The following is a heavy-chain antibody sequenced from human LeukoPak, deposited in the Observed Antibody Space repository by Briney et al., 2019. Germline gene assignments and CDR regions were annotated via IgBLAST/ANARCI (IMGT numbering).Heavy chain of an antibody. CDR2: IYSGGST. CDR1: GFTVSSNY. J-gene: IGHJ4*02. D-gene: IGHD4-17*01. V-gene: IGHV3-66*01. CDR3: ARNHDYGDYVDY. Sequence: GGSLRLSCAASGFTVSSNYMSWVRQAPGKGLEWVSVIYSGGSTYYADSVKGRFTISRDNSKNTLCLQMNSLRAEDTAVYYCARNHDYGDYVDYWGQGTLVTVSS.